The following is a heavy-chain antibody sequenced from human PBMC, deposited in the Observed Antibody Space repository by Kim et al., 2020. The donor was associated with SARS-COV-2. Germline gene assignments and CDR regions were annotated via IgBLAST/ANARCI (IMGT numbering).Heavy chain of an antibody. D-gene: IGHD1-26*01. J-gene: IGHJ4*02. CDR1: GFSLTTSGVG. CDR3: ARRWGDY. Sequence: SGPTLVNPTQSLTLTCTFSGFSLTTSGVGVAWIRQPPGKALEWLALIYWDDDKRYSPSLRSRLTISKDTSKNQVVLTMTNMDPVDTATYYCARRWGDYWGQGTLVTVSS. CDR2: IYWDDDK. V-gene: IGHV2-5*02.